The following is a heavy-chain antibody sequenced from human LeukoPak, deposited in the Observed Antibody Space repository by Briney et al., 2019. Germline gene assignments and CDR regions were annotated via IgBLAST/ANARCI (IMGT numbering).Heavy chain of an antibody. Sequence: GESLKISCKGSGYSFTSYWIGWVRQMPGKGLEWMGIIYPGDSDTRYSPSFQGQVTISADKSISTAYLQWSSLKASDTAMYYCARIGSPVAGRSFYYYYMDVWGKGTTVTVSS. D-gene: IGHD6-19*01. V-gene: IGHV5-51*01. J-gene: IGHJ6*03. CDR2: IYPGDSDT. CDR1: GYSFTSYW. CDR3: ARIGSPVAGRSFYYYYMDV.